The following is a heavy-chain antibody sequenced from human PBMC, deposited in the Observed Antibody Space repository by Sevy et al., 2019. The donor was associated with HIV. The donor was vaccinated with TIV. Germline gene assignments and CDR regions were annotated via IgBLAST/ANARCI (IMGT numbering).Heavy chain of an antibody. D-gene: IGHD6-6*01. CDR1: GFTFSSYA. CDR3: ARNLAALPNYYYGMDV. V-gene: IGHV3-23*01. Sequence: GGSLRLSCAASGFTFSSYAMSWVRQAPGKGLEWVSLISESGGNTYYADSVRGRFTISRDNSKNTLYLQMNSLRAEDTAVYYCARNLAALPNYYYGMDVCGQWTTVTVSS. J-gene: IGHJ6*02. CDR2: ISESGGNT.